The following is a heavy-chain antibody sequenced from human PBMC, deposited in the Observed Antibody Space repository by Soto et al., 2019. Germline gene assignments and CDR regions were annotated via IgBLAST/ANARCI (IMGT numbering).Heavy chain of an antibody. CDR1: GYTFTSYY. V-gene: IGHV1-46*01. J-gene: IGHJ6*02. CDR2: INPSTGSA. Sequence: QVQLMQSGAEVKKPGASVKVSCKASGYTFTSYYIHWVRQAPGQGLEWMGIINPSTGSASYARMFQGRVAMTRDTSTSTGYMEVSSLRSEDTAVYYCARDPNLSLTFHYDGMDVWGQGTTVTVSS. CDR3: ARDPNLSLTFHYDGMDV.